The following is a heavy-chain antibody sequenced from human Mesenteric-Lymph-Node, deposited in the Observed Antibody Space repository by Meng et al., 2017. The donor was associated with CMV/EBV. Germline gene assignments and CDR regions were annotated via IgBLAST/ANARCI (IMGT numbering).Heavy chain of an antibody. D-gene: IGHD3-3*01. CDR1: GFTFSRYW. V-gene: IGHV3-74*01. Sequence: GESLKISCAASGFTFSRYWMHWVRQAPGKGLVWVSRINSHGSSTSYADSVKGRFTITRDNAKNTLYLQMNSLRAEDTAVYYCARVGGSYDFWSGYYLEVAEYFQHWGQGTLVTVSS. CDR2: INSHGSST. J-gene: IGHJ1*01. CDR3: ARVGGSYDFWSGYYLEVAEYFQH.